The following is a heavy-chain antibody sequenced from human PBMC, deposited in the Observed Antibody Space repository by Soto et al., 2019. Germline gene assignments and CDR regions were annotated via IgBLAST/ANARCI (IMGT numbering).Heavy chain of an antibody. J-gene: IGHJ6*02. V-gene: IGHV4-31*03. CDR2: IYYSGST. Sequence: QVQLQESGPGLVKPSQTLSLTCTVSGGSISSGGYYWSWIRQHPGKGLEWIGYIYYSGSTYYNPSLKTRVTISVDASKNQCSLKLSSVPAAYTAVYYCARLLWVPRYYGMDVWGQGTPVTVSS. CDR3: ARLLWVPRYYGMDV. D-gene: IGHD3-10*01. CDR1: GGSISSGGYY.